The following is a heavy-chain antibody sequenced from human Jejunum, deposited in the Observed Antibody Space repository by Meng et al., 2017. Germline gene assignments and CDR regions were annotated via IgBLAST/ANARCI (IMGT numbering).Heavy chain of an antibody. CDR1: GGFISSTTTY. V-gene: IGHV4-39*01. Sequence: QVQLQESGLGLVRPSETLSLTCSVSGGFISSTTTYWGWSRQPPGNTLEWIGSIYYSGSTHYNPSLKRRVFVSIDTSKDQFSLKLTSAAAADTAIYYCARNRTQGFFDIWSQGTLVTVSS. J-gene: IGHJ4*02. D-gene: IGHD1/OR15-1a*01. CDR2: IYYSGST. CDR3: ARNRTQGFFDI.